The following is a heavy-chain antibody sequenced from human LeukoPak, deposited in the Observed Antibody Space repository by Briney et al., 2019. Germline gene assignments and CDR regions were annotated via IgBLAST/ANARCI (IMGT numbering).Heavy chain of an antibody. CDR1: GDTLTSYY. CDR2: INPSGVNT. D-gene: IGHD3-22*01. J-gene: IGHJ4*02. V-gene: IGHV1-46*04. Sequence: ASVKVSCKASGDTLTSYYMHWVRQAPGQGPEWMGIINPSGVNTNYAQKLQGRVTMTRDTSTSTVYMELSSLRSEDTAVYYCARDQSQGGFYYLNFDYWGQGTLVTVSS. CDR3: ARDQSQGGFYYLNFDY.